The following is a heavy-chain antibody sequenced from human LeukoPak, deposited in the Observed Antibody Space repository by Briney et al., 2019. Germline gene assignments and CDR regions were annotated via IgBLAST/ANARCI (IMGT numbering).Heavy chain of an antibody. D-gene: IGHD2-2*01. CDR3: ARRLGYCSSTSCYGFDY. Sequence: LVASVRVSCKASGYTFTGYYMHWVRQAPGQGLEWMGWINPNSGGTNYAQKFQGRVTMTRDTSISTAYMELSRLRSDDTAVYYCARRLGYCSSTSCYGFDYWGQGTLVTVSS. J-gene: IGHJ4*02. CDR1: GYTFTGYY. V-gene: IGHV1-2*03. CDR2: INPNSGGT.